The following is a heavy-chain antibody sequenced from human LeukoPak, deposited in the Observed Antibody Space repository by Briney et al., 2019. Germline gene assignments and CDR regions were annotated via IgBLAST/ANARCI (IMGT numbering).Heavy chain of an antibody. Sequence: SETLSLTCTVSGGSISSRYWSWIRQPPGKGLEWIGYIDHSGSTNYNPSLTSRVTISVDTSKNQFSLKVTYVTAADTAVYYCARDPSGYDYYFDSWGQGSLVTVSS. CDR3: ARDPSGYDYYFDS. CDR2: IDHSGST. V-gene: IGHV4-59*11. J-gene: IGHJ4*02. CDR1: GGSISSRY. D-gene: IGHD5-12*01.